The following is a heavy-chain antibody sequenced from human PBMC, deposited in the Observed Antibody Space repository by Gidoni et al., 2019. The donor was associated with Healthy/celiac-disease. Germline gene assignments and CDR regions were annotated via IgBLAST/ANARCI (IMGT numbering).Heavy chain of an antibody. CDR1: GFTFSSYG. D-gene: IGHD3-3*01. CDR2: IWYVGSNK. J-gene: IGHJ6*03. CDR3: ARGIREWLKGGVDPYYYYYMDV. V-gene: IGHV3-33*01. Sequence: QVQLVESGGGVVQPGRSLSISCAASGFTFSSYGMLWVRQAPGTGREWVAVIWYVGSNKYYADSGKGRLTISRDNSKNTLYLQMNSLRAEDTAVYYCARGIREWLKGGVDPYYYYYMDVWGKGTTVTVSS.